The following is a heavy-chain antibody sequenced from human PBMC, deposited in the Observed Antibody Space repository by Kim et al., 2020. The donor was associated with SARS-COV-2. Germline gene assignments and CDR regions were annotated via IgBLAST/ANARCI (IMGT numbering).Heavy chain of an antibody. CDR2: INPNSGGT. V-gene: IGHV1-2*02. Sequence: ASVKVSCKASGYTFTGYYMHWVRQAPGQGLEWMGWINPNSGGTNYAQKFQGRVTMTRDTSISTAYMELSRLRSDDTAVYYCARDAVMVATIATIYYGMDVWGQGTTVTVSS. CDR1: GYTFTGYY. J-gene: IGHJ6*02. CDR3: ARDAVMVATIATIYYGMDV. D-gene: IGHD5-12*01.